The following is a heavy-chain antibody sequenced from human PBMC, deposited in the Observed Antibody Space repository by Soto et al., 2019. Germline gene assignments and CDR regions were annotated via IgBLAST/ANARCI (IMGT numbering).Heavy chain of an antibody. CDR3: ARDRRSGYNDGDYYYGMDV. CDR1: GFTVSSNY. CDR2: IYSGGST. V-gene: IGHV3-66*01. J-gene: IGHJ6*02. D-gene: IGHD5-18*01. Sequence: EVQLVESGGGLVQPGGSLRLSCAASGFTVSSNYMSWVRQAPGKGLEWVSVIYSGGSTYYADSVKGRFTISRDNSKNSLYVQMNSLRAEETAIYYCARDRRSGYNDGDYYYGMDVWGRGTTVTV.